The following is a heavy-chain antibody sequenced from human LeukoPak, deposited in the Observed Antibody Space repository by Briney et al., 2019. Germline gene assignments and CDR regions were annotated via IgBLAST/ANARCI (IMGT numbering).Heavy chain of an antibody. CDR1: GYTFTGYY. J-gene: IGHJ1*01. CDR2: ISAYNGYT. CDR3: ARDKAVTTEVTQHFQH. V-gene: IGHV1-18*04. Sequence: ASVKVSCKASGYTFTGYYMHWVRQAPGQGLEWMGWISAYNGYTDYAQKLQFRVTMTTDTSTSTAYMELRSLRSDDTAVYYCARDKAVTTEVTQHFQHWGQGTLVTVSS. D-gene: IGHD4-23*01.